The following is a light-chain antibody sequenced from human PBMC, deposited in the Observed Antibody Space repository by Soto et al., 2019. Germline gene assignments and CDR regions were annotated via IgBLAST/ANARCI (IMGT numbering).Light chain of an antibody. CDR1: SSDVGGYNY. CDR3: AAWDTSLHALI. Sequence: QSALTQPASVSGSPGQSITISCTGTSSDVGGYNYVSWYQQHPGKAPKLMIYEVSNRPSGVSNRFSGSKSGNTASLTISGLQAEDEADYYCAAWDTSLHALILGGGTKLTVL. CDR2: EVS. V-gene: IGLV2-14*01. J-gene: IGLJ2*01.